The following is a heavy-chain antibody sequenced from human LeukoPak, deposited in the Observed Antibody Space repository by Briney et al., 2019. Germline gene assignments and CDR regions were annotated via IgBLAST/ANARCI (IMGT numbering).Heavy chain of an antibody. CDR3: AREGYYDRSGDPFDY. Sequence: GGSLRLSCAASGFTFSSYEMNWVRQAPGKGLEWVSYISSSGSTIYYADSVKGRFTISRDNAKNSLYLQMNSLRAEDTAVYHCAREGYYDRSGDPFDYWGQGTLVTVSS. CDR1: GFTFSSYE. D-gene: IGHD3-22*01. V-gene: IGHV3-48*03. CDR2: ISSSGSTI. J-gene: IGHJ4*02.